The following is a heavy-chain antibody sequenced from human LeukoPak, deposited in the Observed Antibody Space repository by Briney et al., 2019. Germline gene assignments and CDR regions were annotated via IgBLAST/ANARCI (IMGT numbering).Heavy chain of an antibody. V-gene: IGHV1-2*02. J-gene: IGHJ4*02. D-gene: IGHD3-10*01. Sequence: ASVKVSCKASGYTFTGYYMHWVRQAPGRGLEWMGWINPNSGGTNYAQKFQGRVTMTRDTSISTAYMELSRLRSDDTAVYYCARGGYYGSGSYERNDYWGQGTLVTVSS. CDR3: ARGGYYGSGSYERNDY. CDR2: INPNSGGT. CDR1: GYTFTGYY.